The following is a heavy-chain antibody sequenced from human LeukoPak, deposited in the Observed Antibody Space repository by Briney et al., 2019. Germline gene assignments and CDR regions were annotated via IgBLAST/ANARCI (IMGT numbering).Heavy chain of an antibody. CDR1: GGTFSSYA. Sequence: GASVKVSCKASGGTFSSYAISWVRQAPGQGLEWMGGIIPIFGTANYAQKFQGRVTITADESTSTAYMELSSLRSEDTAVYYCARGKTRGTLERLDYWGQGTLVTVSS. CDR2: IIPIFGTA. J-gene: IGHJ4*02. D-gene: IGHD1-1*01. CDR3: ARGKTRGTLERLDY. V-gene: IGHV1-69*13.